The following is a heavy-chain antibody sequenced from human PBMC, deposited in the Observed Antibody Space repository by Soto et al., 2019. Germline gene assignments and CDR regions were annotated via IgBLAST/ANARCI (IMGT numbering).Heavy chain of an antibody. Sequence: GGSLRLSCAASGFTFDDYAMHWVRQAPGKGLEWVSGISWNSGSIGYADSVKGRFTISRDNAKNSLYLQMNSLRAEDTALYYCAKAGSGDDYWGQGTLVTVSS. CDR2: ISWNSGSI. V-gene: IGHV3-9*01. J-gene: IGHJ4*02. D-gene: IGHD3-10*01. CDR3: AKAGSGDDY. CDR1: GFTFDDYA.